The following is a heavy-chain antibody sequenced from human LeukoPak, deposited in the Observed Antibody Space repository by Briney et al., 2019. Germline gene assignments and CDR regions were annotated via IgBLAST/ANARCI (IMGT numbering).Heavy chain of an antibody. J-gene: IGHJ4*02. CDR1: GGSISSYY. V-gene: IGHV4-59*01. CDR2: IYYSGST. CDR3: ARSQIVRATMGFDY. Sequence: NTSETLSLTCTVSGGSISSYYWSWIRQPPGKGLEWIGYIYYSGSTNYNPSLKSRVTISVDTSKNQFSLKLSSVTAADTAVYYCARSQIVRATMGFDYWGQGTLVTVSS. D-gene: IGHD1-26*01.